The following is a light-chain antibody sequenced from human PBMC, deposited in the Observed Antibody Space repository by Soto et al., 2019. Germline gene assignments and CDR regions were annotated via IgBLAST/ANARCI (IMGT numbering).Light chain of an antibody. CDR3: QQLNTYPLT. CDR2: GAS. V-gene: IGKV1-9*01. J-gene: IGKJ4*01. Sequence: IPLTLSPSSLSASVSDSVAITCRASQGISSYLAWYQQRSGQAPKLLIYGASTLQSGVPSRFSGSGSGTDFTLTISSLQPEDFATYYCQQLNTYPLTFGGGTKV. CDR1: QGISSY.